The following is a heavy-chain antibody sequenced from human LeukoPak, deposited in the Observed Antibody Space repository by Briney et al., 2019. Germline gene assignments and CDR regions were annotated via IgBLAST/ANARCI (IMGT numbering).Heavy chain of an antibody. J-gene: IGHJ3*02. V-gene: IGHV4-34*01. CDR1: GGSFSGYY. CDR2: INHSGST. D-gene: IGHD2-2*01. CDR3: ARSTYEAFEI. Sequence: SETLSLTCAVYGGSFSGYYWSWIRQPPGKGLEWIGEINHSGSTNYNPSLKSRVTISVDTSKNQFSLKLSSVTAADTAVYYCARSTYEAFEIWGQGTMVSVSS.